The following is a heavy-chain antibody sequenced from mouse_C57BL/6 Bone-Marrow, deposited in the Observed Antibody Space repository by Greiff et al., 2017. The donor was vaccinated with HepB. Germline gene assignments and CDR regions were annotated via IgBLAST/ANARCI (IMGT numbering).Heavy chain of an antibody. J-gene: IGHJ3*01. CDR2: IDPNSGGT. D-gene: IGHD2-4*01. CDR1: GYTFTSYW. CDR3: ARYHDYDAAWFAY. Sequence: QVQLKQPGAELVKPGASVKLSCKASGYTFTSYWMHWVKQRPGRGLEWIGRIDPNSGGTKYNEKFKSKATLTVDEPSSTAYMQLSSLTSEDSAVYYCARYHDYDAAWFAYWGQGTLVTVSA. V-gene: IGHV1-72*01.